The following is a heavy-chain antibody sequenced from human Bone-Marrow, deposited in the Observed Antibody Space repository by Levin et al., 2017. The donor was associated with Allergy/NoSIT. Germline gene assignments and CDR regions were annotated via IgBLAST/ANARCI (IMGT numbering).Heavy chain of an antibody. CDR2: MRSTTYGGTT. CDR1: GFSFAEYT. D-gene: IGHD1-26*01. CDR3: SGLVGTTTLLDY. V-gene: IGHV3-49*03. Sequence: SCAGSGFSFAEYTMIWFRQGPGKGLEWVGFMRSTTYGGTTELAASVKGRFTISRDDSNSIAYLQMKSLKSEDTAVYYCSGLVGTTTLLDYWGRGTLVTVSS. J-gene: IGHJ4*02.